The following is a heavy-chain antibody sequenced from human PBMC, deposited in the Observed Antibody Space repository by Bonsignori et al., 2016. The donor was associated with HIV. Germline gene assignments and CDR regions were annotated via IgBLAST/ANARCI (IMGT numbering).Heavy chain of an antibody. V-gene: IGHV4-34*01. D-gene: IGHD6-19*01. Sequence: SETLSLTCAVYGGSFSGYYWSWIRQPPGKGLEWIGKINHSGSTNYNPSLKSRVTISVDTSKNQFSLKLSSVTAADTAVYYCARGSGWYGSFAFDYWGQGTLVTVSS. CDR2: INHSGST. CDR1: GGSFSGYY. J-gene: IGHJ4*02. CDR3: ARGSGWYGSFAFDY.